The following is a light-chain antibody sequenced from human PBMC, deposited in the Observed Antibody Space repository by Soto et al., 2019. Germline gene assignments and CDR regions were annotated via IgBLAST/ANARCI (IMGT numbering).Light chain of an antibody. J-gene: IGKJ1*01. CDR3: QQYYSYPRT. CDR1: QSVNKW. CDR2: AAS. V-gene: IGKV1-5*01. Sequence: DIQMTQSPSTLSASVGDRVTITCRASQSVNKWLAWFQQKPGKVPKLLIYAASSLQSGVPSRFSGSGSGTDFTLTISCLQSEDFATYYCQQYYSYPRTFGQGTKVDI.